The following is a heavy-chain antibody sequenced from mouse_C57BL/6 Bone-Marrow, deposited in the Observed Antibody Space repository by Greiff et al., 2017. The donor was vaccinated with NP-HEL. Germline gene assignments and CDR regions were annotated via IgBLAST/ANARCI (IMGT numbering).Heavy chain of an antibody. V-gene: IGHV1-81*01. D-gene: IGHD1-1*01. J-gene: IGHJ2*01. Sequence: QVQLKESGAELARPGASVKLSCKASGYTFTSYGISWVKQRTGPGLEWIGEIYPRSGNTYYNEKFKGKATRTANKSSSTAYMELRSLTSEDSAVYFCARTVIDEGGYWGQGTTLTVSS. CDR2: IYPRSGNT. CDR1: GYTFTSYG. CDR3: ARTVIDEGGY.